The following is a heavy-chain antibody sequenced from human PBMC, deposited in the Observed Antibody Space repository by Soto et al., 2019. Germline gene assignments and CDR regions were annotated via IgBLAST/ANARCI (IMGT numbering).Heavy chain of an antibody. CDR2: MNPNSGNT. CDR3: ARSPTQQDYYYYYMDV. V-gene: IGHV1-8*01. CDR1: GYTFTSYD. J-gene: IGHJ6*03. Sequence: ASVKVSCKASGYTFTSYDINWVRQATGQGLEWMGWMNPNSGNTGYAQKFQGRVTMTRNTSISTAYMELSSLRSEDTAVYYCARSPTQQDYYYYYMDVWGKGTTVTVSS.